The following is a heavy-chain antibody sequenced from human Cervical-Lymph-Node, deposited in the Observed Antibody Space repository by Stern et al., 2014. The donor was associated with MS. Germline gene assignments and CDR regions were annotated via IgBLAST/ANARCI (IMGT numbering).Heavy chain of an antibody. CDR1: GFMFSSFA. D-gene: IGHD2/OR15-2a*01. CDR2: ISYDGRTK. V-gene: IGHV3-30*18. J-gene: IGHJ4*02. Sequence: VKLVESGGGVVQPGRSLRLTCGASGFMFSSFAMHWVRQATGKGLECAAAISYDGRTKYYEDSVKGRFTISRDNSKTTMYLQMNSLRPEDTALYYCAKDASTSYFRFFFDDWGQGTLVTVSS. CDR3: AKDASTSYFRFFFDD.